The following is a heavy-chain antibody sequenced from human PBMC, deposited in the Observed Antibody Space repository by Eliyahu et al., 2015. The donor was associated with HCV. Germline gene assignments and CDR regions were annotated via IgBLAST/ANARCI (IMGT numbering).Heavy chain of an antibody. CDR3: ARDRGYVQFDAFDI. D-gene: IGHD5-18*01. V-gene: IGHV3-33*01. CDR1: GFPFSSYG. Sequence: QVQLVESGGGVVQPGRSLRLSCAASGFPFSSYGMPWXRQAPGKGLEWVAVIWYDGSNKYYADSVKGRFTISRDNSKNTLYLQMNSLRAEDTAVYYCARDRGYVQFDAFDIWGQGTMVTVSS. J-gene: IGHJ3*02. CDR2: IWYDGSNK.